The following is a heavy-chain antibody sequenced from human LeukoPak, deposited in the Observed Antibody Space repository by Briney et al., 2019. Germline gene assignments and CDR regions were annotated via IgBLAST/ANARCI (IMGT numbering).Heavy chain of an antibody. Sequence: GGSLRLSCAASGFTFSSYAMSWVRQAPGKGLEWVSAISGSGGSTYYADSVKGRFTISRDNSKNTLYLQMNSLRAEDTAVYYCAKASGSGSYLADNYFDYWGQGTLVTVSS. CDR3: AKASGSGSYLADNYFDY. V-gene: IGHV3-23*01. D-gene: IGHD1-26*01. J-gene: IGHJ4*02. CDR2: ISGSGGST. CDR1: GFTFSSYA.